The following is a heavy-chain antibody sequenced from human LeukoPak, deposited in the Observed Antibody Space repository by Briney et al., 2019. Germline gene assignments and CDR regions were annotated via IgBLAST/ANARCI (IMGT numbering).Heavy chain of an antibody. V-gene: IGHV4-59*01. Sequence: SETLSLTCAVSDGSLSTYYWTWIRQSPGKGLEGIGFIHYTGTTSYNPSLKSRLTISVDTSKDLFSLSLDSVTAADTAIYFCARARRSNGAAAGTGYIDSWGQGTLVTVSS. J-gene: IGHJ4*02. CDR2: IHYTGTT. CDR1: DGSLSTYY. CDR3: ARARRSNGAAAGTGYIDS. D-gene: IGHD6-13*01.